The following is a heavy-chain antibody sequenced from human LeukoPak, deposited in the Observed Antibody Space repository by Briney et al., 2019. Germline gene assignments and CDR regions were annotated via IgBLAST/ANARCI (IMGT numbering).Heavy chain of an antibody. CDR1: GFTFSSYG. D-gene: IGHD3-16*01. CDR3: AKGGEGFYYYYYGLDV. Sequence: GGSLRLSCAASGFTFSSYGMHWVRQAPGKGLEWVAVISYDGSNKYYADSVKGRFTISRDNSKNTPYLQMNSLRAEDTAVYYCAKGGEGFYYYYYGLDVWGQGTTVTVSS. J-gene: IGHJ6*02. CDR2: ISYDGSNK. V-gene: IGHV3-30*18.